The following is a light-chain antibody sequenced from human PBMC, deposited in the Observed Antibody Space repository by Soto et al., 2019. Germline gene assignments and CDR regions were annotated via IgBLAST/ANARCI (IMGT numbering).Light chain of an antibody. V-gene: IGKV3-11*01. CDR3: QQRSNWPPIT. CDR1: QSVSSY. Sequence: IVLTQSPTTLSLSPGERATLSCRASQSVSSYLAWYQQKPGQAPRLLIHDTSNRATGVPARFSGSGSGTDFTLTISSLEPEDFAVYYCQQRSNWPPITFGQGSRLEI. J-gene: IGKJ5*01. CDR2: DTS.